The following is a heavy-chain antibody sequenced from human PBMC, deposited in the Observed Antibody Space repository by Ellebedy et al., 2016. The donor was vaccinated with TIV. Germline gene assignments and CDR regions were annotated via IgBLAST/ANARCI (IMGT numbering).Heavy chain of an antibody. V-gene: IGHV1-8*01. CDR3: ARAEVVTAILPDYGMDV. D-gene: IGHD2-21*02. J-gene: IGHJ6*02. CDR2: MNPNSGNT. Sequence: APVKVSCKASGYTFTSYDINWVRQATGQGLEWMGWMNPNSGNTGYAQKFQGRVTMTRNTSISTAYMELSSLRSEDTAVYYCARAEVVTAILPDYGMDVWGQGTTVTVSS. CDR1: GYTFTSYD.